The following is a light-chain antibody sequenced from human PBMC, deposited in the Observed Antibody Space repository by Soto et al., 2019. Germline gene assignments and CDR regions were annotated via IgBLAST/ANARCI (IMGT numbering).Light chain of an antibody. CDR1: QSLLHSAGNTY. Sequence: VLTQTPLSLSVSPGQSASISCKSSQSLLHSAGNTYLYWYLQRPGQPPHLLISQVSKRFSGVPDRFSGSGSGTDSTLTLSRVESEDIGVYYGMQGTQLPWTFCPGTKVE. J-gene: IGKJ1*01. V-gene: IGKV2D-29*01. CDR2: QVS. CDR3: MQGTQLPWT.